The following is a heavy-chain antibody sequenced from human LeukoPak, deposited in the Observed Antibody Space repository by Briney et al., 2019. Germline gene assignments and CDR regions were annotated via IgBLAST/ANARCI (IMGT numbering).Heavy chain of an antibody. J-gene: IGHJ4*02. Sequence: SETLSLTCTVSGGSISSYYWSWIRQPPGKGLEWIGYIYYSGSTNYNPSLKSRVTISVDTSKNQFSLNLSSVTAADTAVYYCAREGRGAAAGMDYWGQGTLVTVSA. CDR2: IYYSGST. CDR3: AREGRGAAAGMDY. V-gene: IGHV4-59*01. D-gene: IGHD6-13*01. CDR1: GGSISSYY.